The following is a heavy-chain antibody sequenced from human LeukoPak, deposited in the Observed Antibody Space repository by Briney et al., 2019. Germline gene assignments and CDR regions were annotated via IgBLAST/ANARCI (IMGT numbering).Heavy chain of an antibody. V-gene: IGHV1-2*02. CDR1: GYTFTGYY. Sequence: ASVKVSCKASGYTFTGYYMHWVRQAPGQGLEWMGWINPNSGGTNYAQKFQGRVTMTRDTSISTAYMELSRLRSDDTAVYYCARIYDFWSGYPLEFGYWGQGTLVTVSS. CDR3: ARIYDFWSGYPLEFGY. D-gene: IGHD3-3*01. J-gene: IGHJ4*02. CDR2: INPNSGGT.